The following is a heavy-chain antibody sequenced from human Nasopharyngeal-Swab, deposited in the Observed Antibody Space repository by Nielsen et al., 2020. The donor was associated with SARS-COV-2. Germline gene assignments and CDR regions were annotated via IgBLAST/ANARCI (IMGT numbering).Heavy chain of an antibody. D-gene: IGHD6-13*01. Sequence: KVSCKGSGYSFINYWIGWVRQMPGKGLEWMGIIYPGDSDTRYSPSFQGQVTISADKSISTAYLQWSSLKASDTAMYYCARRYSSSWYGDYYYGMDVWGQGTTVTVSS. CDR1: GYSFINYW. CDR2: IYPGDSDT. CDR3: ARRYSSSWYGDYYYGMDV. J-gene: IGHJ6*02. V-gene: IGHV5-51*01.